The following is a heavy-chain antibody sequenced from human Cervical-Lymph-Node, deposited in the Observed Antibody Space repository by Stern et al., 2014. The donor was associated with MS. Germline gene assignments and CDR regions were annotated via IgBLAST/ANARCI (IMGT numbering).Heavy chain of an antibody. CDR2: IYPGDSDT. Sequence: QLVQSGAEVKKPGESLKISCKGSGYIFTNYWIGWVRQMPGKGLEWMGSIYPGDSDTGYSPSFQGQVTISADKSISTAYLQWNSLRASDTAIYYCARGNITLIREDYFNYWGQGTLVTVSS. CDR3: ARGNITLIREDYFNY. V-gene: IGHV5-51*01. CDR1: GYIFTNYW. D-gene: IGHD3-10*02. J-gene: IGHJ4*02.